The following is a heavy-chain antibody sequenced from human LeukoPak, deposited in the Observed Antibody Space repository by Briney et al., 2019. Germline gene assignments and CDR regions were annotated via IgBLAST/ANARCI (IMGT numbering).Heavy chain of an antibody. D-gene: IGHD2-15*01. Sequence: GGSLRLSCVASGFTFSNYAMSWVRQAPGKGLELVSGIWGTDDKTVYGDAVKGRFTISRDNSKNTSYLQMNSLRADDTAVYYCAKTQGYYDAWGQGALVTVSS. CDR2: IWGTDDKT. CDR3: AKTQGYYDA. CDR1: GFTFSNYA. V-gene: IGHV3-23*01. J-gene: IGHJ5*02.